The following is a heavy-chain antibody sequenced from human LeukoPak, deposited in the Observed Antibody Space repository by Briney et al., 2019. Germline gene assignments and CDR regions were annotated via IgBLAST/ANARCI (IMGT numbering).Heavy chain of an antibody. Sequence: TVGSLRLSRTASGFTFSEYGMHWVRQAPGKGLEWVTFIQYDGCAKYYADSVKGRFTISRDNSETTLYLQMNSLRAEDTAVYCCAKSHSSASRYDFDYWGRGTLVTVSS. J-gene: IGHJ4*02. CDR1: GFTFSEYG. V-gene: IGHV3-30*02. D-gene: IGHD6-19*01. CDR2: IQYDGCAK. CDR3: AKSHSSASRYDFDY.